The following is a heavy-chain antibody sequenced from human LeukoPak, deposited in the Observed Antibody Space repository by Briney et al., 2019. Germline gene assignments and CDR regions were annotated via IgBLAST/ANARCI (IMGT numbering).Heavy chain of an antibody. CDR2: VYYSGST. CDR1: GDSLKTSSYY. V-gene: IGHV4-39*01. J-gene: IGHJ4*02. CDR3: ARHYSSGYELDVDY. Sequence: SETLSLTCIVSGDSLKTSSYYWGWIRQPPGKGLEWIGSVYYSGSTYYNPSLKSRLTISVDTSKNQFSLNLSSVTAADTAVYFSARHYSSGYELDVDYWGQGTLVTVSS. D-gene: IGHD3-22*01.